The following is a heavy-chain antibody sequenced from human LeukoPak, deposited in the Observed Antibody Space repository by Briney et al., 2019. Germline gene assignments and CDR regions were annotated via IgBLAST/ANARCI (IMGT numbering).Heavy chain of an antibody. CDR2: ISAYNGNT. CDR1: GYTFTGYY. J-gene: IGHJ4*02. V-gene: IGHV1-18*04. CDR3: ARDHPVVPAAIDY. D-gene: IGHD2-2*02. Sequence: ASVKVSCKASGYTFTGYYMHWVRQAPGQGLEWMGWISAYNGNTNYAQKLQGRVTMTTDTSTSTAYMELSSLRSDDTAVYYCARDHPVVPAAIDYWGQGTLVTVSS.